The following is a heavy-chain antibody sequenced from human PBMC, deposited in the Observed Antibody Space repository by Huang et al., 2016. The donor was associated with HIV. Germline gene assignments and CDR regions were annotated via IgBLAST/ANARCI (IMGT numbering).Heavy chain of an antibody. CDR1: GYSFTSYW. J-gene: IGHJ4*02. D-gene: IGHD1-1*01. CDR3: ARLSTTWYFDY. CDR2: SSPGDSET. V-gene: IGHV5-51*01. Sequence: EVQLVQSGAELKKPEESLQFSCKGSGYSFTSYWIVWVRPVPGKGLEWLGISSPGDSETRYSPSFQGQVTISAAKSISTAYLQWSSLKASDTAMYYCARLSTTWYFDYWGQGTLVTVSS.